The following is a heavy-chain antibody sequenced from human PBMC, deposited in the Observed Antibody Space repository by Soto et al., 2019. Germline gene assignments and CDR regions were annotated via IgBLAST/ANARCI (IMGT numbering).Heavy chain of an antibody. Sequence: GGSLRLSCTASGFTFSSYAMSWVRQAPGKELEWVSTISGNSGKTNYAESVKGRFSISRDNSRNTVHLQLDSLRAEDTAVYFCAKLGFVLMELYYFHQWGHGTLVTVSS. D-gene: IGHD2-8*01. J-gene: IGHJ4*01. V-gene: IGHV3-23*01. CDR2: ISGNSGKT. CDR3: AKLGFVLMELYYFHQ. CDR1: GFTFSSYA.